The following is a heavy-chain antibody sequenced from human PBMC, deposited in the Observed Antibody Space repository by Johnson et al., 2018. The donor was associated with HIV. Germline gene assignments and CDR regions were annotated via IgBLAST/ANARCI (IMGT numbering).Heavy chain of an antibody. CDR3: AKGRMGASGSYNV. J-gene: IGHJ3*01. CDR2: ISYDGSNE. V-gene: IGHV3-30-3*02. D-gene: IGHD1-26*01. Sequence: QVQLVESGGGVVQPGGSLRLSCAASGFTFSSYAMHWVRQAPGKGLEWVAVISYDGSNEYYADSVKGRFTISRDNSKNTLYLQMNSLRAEDTAVYYCAKGRMGASGSYNVWGQGTMVTVSS. CDR1: GFTFSSYA.